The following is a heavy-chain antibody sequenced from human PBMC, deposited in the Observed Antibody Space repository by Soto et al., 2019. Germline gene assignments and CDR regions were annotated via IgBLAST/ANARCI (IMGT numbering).Heavy chain of an antibody. D-gene: IGHD3-22*01. CDR3: ARGSHDSSGYPRHDY. V-gene: IGHV4-31*03. CDR1: GGSISSGGYY. Sequence: QVQLQESGPGLVKPSQTLSLTCTVSGGSISSGGYYWSWIRQHPGKGLEWIGYIYYSGSTYYNPSLKSRVTISVDTSKTQFSLKLSSVTAADTAVYYCARGSHDSSGYPRHDYWGQGTLVTVSS. CDR2: IYYSGST. J-gene: IGHJ4*02.